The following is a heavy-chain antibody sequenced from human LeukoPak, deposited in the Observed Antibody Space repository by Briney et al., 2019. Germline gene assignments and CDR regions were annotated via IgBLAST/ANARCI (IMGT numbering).Heavy chain of an antibody. CDR3: TKDPYSSPSFYYYAMDV. CDR2: ISFDGTNK. Sequence: PGRSLRLSCAASGFTFNYYGIHWVRQAPGKGLEWVAVISFDGTNKYYTDSVKGRFTISRDNSKNTVNLQLNSLRVEDTAVYYCTKDPYSSPSFYYYAMDVWGQGTPVTVSS. V-gene: IGHV3-30*18. J-gene: IGHJ6*02. D-gene: IGHD6-13*01. CDR1: GFTFNYYG.